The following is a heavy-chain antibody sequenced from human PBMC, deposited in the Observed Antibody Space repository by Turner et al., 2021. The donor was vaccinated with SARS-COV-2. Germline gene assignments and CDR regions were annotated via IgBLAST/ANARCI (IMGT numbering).Heavy chain of an antibody. V-gene: IGHV4-59*05. CDR1: GFTFSSYA. J-gene: IGHJ3*02. CDR2: IYYSGST. Sequence: VQLLESGGGLVQPGGSLRLSCAASGFTFSSYAMNWVRQAPGKGLEWIGSIYYSGSTYYNPSLKSRVTISVDTSKNQFSLKLSSVTAADTAVYYCAGEVVLVAAKFAFDIWGQGTMVTVSS. CDR3: AGEVVLVAAKFAFDI. D-gene: IGHD2-15*01.